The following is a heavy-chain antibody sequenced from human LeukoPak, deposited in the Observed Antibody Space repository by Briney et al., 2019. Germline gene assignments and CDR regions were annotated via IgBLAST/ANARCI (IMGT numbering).Heavy chain of an antibody. V-gene: IGHV3-23*01. CDR1: GFTFSSYG. J-gene: IGHJ5*02. D-gene: IGHD3-10*01. CDR3: AKGRETRRVLLWFGEPVNWFDP. Sequence: PGGSLRLSCAASGFTFSSYGMSWVRQAPGKGLEWVSAISGGGGSTYYADSVKGRFTISRDNSKNTLYLQMNSLRAEDTAVYYCAKGRETRRVLLWFGEPVNWFDPWGQGTLVTVSS. CDR2: ISGGGGST.